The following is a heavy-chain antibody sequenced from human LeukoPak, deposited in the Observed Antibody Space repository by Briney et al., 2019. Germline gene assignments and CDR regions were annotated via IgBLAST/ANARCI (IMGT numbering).Heavy chain of an antibody. CDR1: GFTFSSYW. CDR3: AKLELLYRSPGDY. V-gene: IGHV3-23*01. J-gene: IGHJ4*02. Sequence: HSGGSLRLSCAASGFTFSSYWMSWVRQAPGKGLEWVSAISGSGGSTYYADSVKGRFTISRDNSKNTLYLQMNSLRAEDTAVYYCAKLELLYRSPGDYWGQGTLVTVSS. CDR2: ISGSGGST. D-gene: IGHD3-10*01.